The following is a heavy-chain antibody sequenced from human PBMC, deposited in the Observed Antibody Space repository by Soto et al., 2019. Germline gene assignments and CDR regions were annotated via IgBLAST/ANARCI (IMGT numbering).Heavy chain of an antibody. Sequence: QVQLVESGGGVVQPGRSLRLSCAASGFTFSSYGMHWVRQAPGKGLEWVAVIWYDGSNKYYADSVKGRFTISRDNSKNTLYLQMNSLRAEDTAVYYCARDPGGHDYGDYGRYGMDVWGQGTTVTVSS. D-gene: IGHD4-17*01. CDR2: IWYDGSNK. CDR3: ARDPGGHDYGDYGRYGMDV. CDR1: GFTFSSYG. V-gene: IGHV3-33*01. J-gene: IGHJ6*02.